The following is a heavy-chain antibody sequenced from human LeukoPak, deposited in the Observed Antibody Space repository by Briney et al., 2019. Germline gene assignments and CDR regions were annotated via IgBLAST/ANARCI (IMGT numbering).Heavy chain of an antibody. V-gene: IGHV1-8*01. CDR2: MNPNSGNT. CDR1: GYTFTSYD. CDR3: AIGYCSRTSCSWPSLDY. J-gene: IGHJ4*02. D-gene: IGHD2-2*01. Sequence: ASVKVSCKASGYTFTSYDINWVRQATGQGLEWMGWMNPNSGNTGYAQKFQGRVTMTRNTSIRTSYMELSSLRSEDTAVYYCAIGYCSRTSCSWPSLDYWGQGTLVTVSS.